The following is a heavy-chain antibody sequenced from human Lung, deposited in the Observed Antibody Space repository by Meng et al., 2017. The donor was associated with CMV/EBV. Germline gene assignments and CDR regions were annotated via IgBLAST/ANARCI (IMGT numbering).Heavy chain of an antibody. CDR1: GGSINSYY. D-gene: IGHD2-21*01. CDR2: FYYRGNS. J-gene: IGHJ4*02. V-gene: IGHV4-59*01. CDR3: ARGSYLAVEG. Sequence: QLREAGPGLVKPSETLSLTCPVSGGSINSYYWSWIRQPPGQGLEWLGYFYYRGNSNYNPSLKSRVTISVDTSKNLFSLNLTSVTAADAALYYCARGSYLAVEGWGLGTLVTVSS.